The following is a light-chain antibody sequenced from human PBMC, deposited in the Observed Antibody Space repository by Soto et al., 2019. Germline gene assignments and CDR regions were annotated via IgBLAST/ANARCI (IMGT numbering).Light chain of an antibody. CDR3: QQYNNWPRT. J-gene: IGKJ1*01. CDR1: QSVSSN. CDR2: GAS. Sequence: EIVLTQSPGSLSLSPGDRATLSCRASQSVSSNLAWYQQKPGQAPRLLIYGASTRATGIPARFSGSGSGAEFTLTISSLQPEDFAIYYCQQYNNWPRTFGQGTKV. V-gene: IGKV3-15*01.